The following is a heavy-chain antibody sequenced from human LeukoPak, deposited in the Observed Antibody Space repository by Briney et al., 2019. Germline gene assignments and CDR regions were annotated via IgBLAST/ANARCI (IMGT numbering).Heavy chain of an antibody. D-gene: IGHD3-3*01. CDR3: ARAHYDFWSGYYHAVNWFDP. V-gene: IGHV1-8*02. CDR1: GYTFSNSY. Sequence: GASVKVSCKASGYTFSNSYIHWVRQAPGQGLEWMGSMNPNSGNTGYAQKFQGRVTMTRNTSISTAYMELSSLRSEDTAVYYCARAHYDFWSGYYHAVNWFDPWGQGTLVTVSS. CDR2: MNPNSGNT. J-gene: IGHJ5*02.